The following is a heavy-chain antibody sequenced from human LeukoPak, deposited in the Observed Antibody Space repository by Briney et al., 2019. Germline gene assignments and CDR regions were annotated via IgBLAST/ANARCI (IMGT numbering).Heavy chain of an antibody. CDR3: ARAPAPQTTVRSLFDY. J-gene: IGHJ4*02. CDR1: GYTFTSYY. D-gene: IGHD4-17*01. V-gene: IGHV1-46*01. CDR2: INPSGGST. Sequence: GASVKVSCKASGYTFTSYYMHWVRQAPGQGLEWMGIINPSGGSTSYAQKFQGRVTMTRDTSTSTVYMELSSLRSEDTAVYYCARAPAPQTTVRSLFDYWGQGTLVTVSS.